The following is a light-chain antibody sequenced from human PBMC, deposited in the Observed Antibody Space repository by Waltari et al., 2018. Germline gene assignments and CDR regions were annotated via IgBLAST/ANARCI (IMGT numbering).Light chain of an antibody. V-gene: IGKV3-20*01. CDR1: EDASGSY. CDR3: QHFARSVT. CDR2: GES. Sequence: VLTQSPGTLSLSPGERATLSCRASEDASGSYVGWYQQGPGQAPSLLIYGESNRATGVPDRFSGSGSGTDFTLTINRLEPEDFAVYYCQHFARSVTFGRGTRVEFK. J-gene: IGKJ1*01.